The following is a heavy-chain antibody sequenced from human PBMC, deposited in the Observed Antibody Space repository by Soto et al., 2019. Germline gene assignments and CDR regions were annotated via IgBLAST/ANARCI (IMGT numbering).Heavy chain of an antibody. CDR1: RFTFRNYG. V-gene: IGHV3-23*01. CDR2: ISPTGEQR. CDR3: AKRYSSGSYPDFNSYYGMDI. D-gene: IGHD3-10*01. J-gene: IGHJ6*02. Sequence: PGGSLRLSCAASRFTFRNYGMSWVRQGPGKGLEWVSGISPTGEQRFYVDSVKGRFFISRDNSQNTLSLEMSNLRANDTAVYYCAKRYSSGSYPDFNSYYGMDIWGQGTSVPVS.